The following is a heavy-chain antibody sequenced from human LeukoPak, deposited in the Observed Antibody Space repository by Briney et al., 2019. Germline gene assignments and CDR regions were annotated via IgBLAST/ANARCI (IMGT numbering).Heavy chain of an antibody. CDR1: GVSINSHY. V-gene: IGHV4-4*09. CDR3: VVSPNQDFFDY. Sequence: SETPSLTCTVSGVSINSHYLKWIRQPPGKGLEWIGFISGSGSTNYNPSLKSRVTMSVDTSKSQFSLKLSSVTAADTAVYYCVVSPNQDFFDYWGQGTLVTVSS. CDR2: ISGSGST. J-gene: IGHJ4*02.